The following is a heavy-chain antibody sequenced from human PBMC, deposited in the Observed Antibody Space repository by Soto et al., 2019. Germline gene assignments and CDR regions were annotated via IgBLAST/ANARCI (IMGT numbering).Heavy chain of an antibody. V-gene: IGHV1-46*01. CDR3: EKIPPGYSFGYFFFDY. Sequence: ASVKVSCTASGYTFTSDYMHCVRQAPGQGLEWMGIINPSGGSTSYAQKFQGRVTMTRDTPTSTVYRELSSLRAEDTAVYYCEKIPPGYSFGYFFFDYWGQGTLVTVSS. J-gene: IGHJ4*02. CDR1: GYTFTSDY. CDR2: INPSGGST. D-gene: IGHD5-18*01.